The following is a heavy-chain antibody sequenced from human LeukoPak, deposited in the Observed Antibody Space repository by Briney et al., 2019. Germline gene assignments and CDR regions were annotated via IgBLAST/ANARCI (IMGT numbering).Heavy chain of an antibody. D-gene: IGHD5-24*01. J-gene: IGHJ4*02. CDR3: ATGADAYKTGY. CDR2: VHLSGST. CDR1: GDSISPYY. Sequence: PSETLSLTCTVSGDSISPYYLTWIRQPPGKGLQWIGHVHLSGSTSYNPSLKSRVTISADTSKNQFSLSLTFVNAADTAIYYCATGADAYKTGYWGQGTLVSVSS. V-gene: IGHV4-59*12.